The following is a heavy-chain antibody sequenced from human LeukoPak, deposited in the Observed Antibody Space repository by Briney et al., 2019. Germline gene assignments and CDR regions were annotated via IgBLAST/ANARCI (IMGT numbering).Heavy chain of an antibody. J-gene: IGHJ4*02. Sequence: PSETLSLTCTVSGGSISSYYWSWIRQPPGKGLEWIGFIFYSGTTNYNPSLKSRVTISVDTSKNQFSLKLSSVTAADTAVYYCARVTGYTIEDYFDYWGQGTLVTVSS. D-gene: IGHD3-9*01. V-gene: IGHV4-59*01. CDR1: GGSISSYY. CDR3: ARVTGYTIEDYFDY. CDR2: IFYSGTT.